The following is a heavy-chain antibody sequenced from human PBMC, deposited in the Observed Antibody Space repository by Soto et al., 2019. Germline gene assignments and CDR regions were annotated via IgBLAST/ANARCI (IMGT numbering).Heavy chain of an antibody. Sequence: PSETLSLTCTVSGGSVSSGSYYWSWIRQPPGKGLEWIGYIYYSGSTHYNPSLKSRVTISIDTSKNQFSLKLSSVTAADTAVYYCARFQAGSSFDYWGQGTLVTVSS. CDR3: ARFQAGSSFDY. D-gene: IGHD3-10*01. J-gene: IGHJ4*02. CDR2: IYYSGST. CDR1: GGSVSSGSYY. V-gene: IGHV4-61*01.